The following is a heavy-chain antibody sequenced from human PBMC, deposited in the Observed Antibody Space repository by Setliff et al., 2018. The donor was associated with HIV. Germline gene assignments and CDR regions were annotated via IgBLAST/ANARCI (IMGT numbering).Heavy chain of an antibody. Sequence: PSETLSLTCTVSGGSISGYYWSWIRQSPGKGLEWIGYIYSSGSTNFNPSLKSRVTLSIDTSKNQFSLNLTSMTAADTAVYFCVRHGYYYGFIDIWGQGTVVTVSS. CDR1: GGSISGYY. V-gene: IGHV4-4*09. J-gene: IGHJ3*02. CDR2: IYSSGST. CDR3: VRHGYYYGFIDI. D-gene: IGHD3-10*01.